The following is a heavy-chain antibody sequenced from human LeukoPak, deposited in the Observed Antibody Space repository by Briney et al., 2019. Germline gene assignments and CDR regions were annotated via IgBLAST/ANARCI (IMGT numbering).Heavy chain of an antibody. D-gene: IGHD3-16*01. CDR3: ARIGPGLMTPFDY. CDR1: GGSISSSSYY. V-gene: IGHV4-39*07. Sequence: PSETLSLTCTVSGGSISSSSYYWGWIRQPPGKGLEWIGSIYYSGSTYYNPSLKSRVTISVDTSKNQFSLKLSSVTAADTAVYYCARIGPGLMTPFDYWGQGTLVTVSS. J-gene: IGHJ4*02. CDR2: IYYSGST.